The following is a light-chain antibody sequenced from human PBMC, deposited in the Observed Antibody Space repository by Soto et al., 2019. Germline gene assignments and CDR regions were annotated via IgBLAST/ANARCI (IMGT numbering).Light chain of an antibody. CDR3: SSYAGSNIFL. J-gene: IGLJ2*01. CDR2: EVS. V-gene: IGLV2-8*01. CDR1: SSDVGNYNY. Sequence: QSALTQPPSASGSPGQSVTISCTGTSSDVGNYNYVSWYQQHPGKAPTLMIYEVSKRPSGVPHRFSGSKSGNTASLTVSGLQAEDEADYYCSSYAGSNIFLFGGGTKLTVL.